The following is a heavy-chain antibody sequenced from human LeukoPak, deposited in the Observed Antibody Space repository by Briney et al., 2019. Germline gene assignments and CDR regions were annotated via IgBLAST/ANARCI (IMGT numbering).Heavy chain of an antibody. Sequence: SETLSLTCTVSGGSISPYYWSWIRQPPGKGLEWIGYIHYSGSTNYNPSLKSRVSMSVDTSKNQFSLKLNSVTAADTAVYYCARGKSYYDCSGAFDYWGQGTLVTVSS. CDR3: ARGKSYYDCSGAFDY. D-gene: IGHD3-22*01. J-gene: IGHJ4*02. CDR1: GGSISPYY. V-gene: IGHV4-59*01. CDR2: IHYSGST.